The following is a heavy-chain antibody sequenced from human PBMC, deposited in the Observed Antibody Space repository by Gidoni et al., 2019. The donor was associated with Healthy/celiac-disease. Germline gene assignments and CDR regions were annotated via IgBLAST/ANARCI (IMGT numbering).Heavy chain of an antibody. Sequence: QVQLVESGGGVVQPGRSLRLSCAASGFTFSRVGMHWVRQAPGKGLQWVAVISYDGSNKYYADSVKGRFTISRDNSKNTLYLQMNILRAEYTAVYYCAKASGWYEKDWFDPWGQGTLVTVSS. V-gene: IGHV3-30*18. CDR2: ISYDGSNK. D-gene: IGHD6-19*01. J-gene: IGHJ5*02. CDR3: AKASGWYEKDWFDP. CDR1: GFTFSRVG.